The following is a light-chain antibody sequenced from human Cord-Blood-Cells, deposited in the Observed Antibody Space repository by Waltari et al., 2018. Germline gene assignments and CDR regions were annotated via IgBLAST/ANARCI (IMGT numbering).Light chain of an antibody. V-gene: IGLV2-23*01. J-gene: IGLJ3*02. CDR3: CSYAGSWV. CDR1: SSDVGGYNL. CDR2: EGS. Sequence: QSALTQPASVPGSPGQSITISCTGTSSDVGGYNLVSWYQQHPGKAPKPMIYEGSKRPSGVSNRFSGSKSGNTSSLTISGLQAEDEADYYCCSYAGSWVFGGGTKLTVL.